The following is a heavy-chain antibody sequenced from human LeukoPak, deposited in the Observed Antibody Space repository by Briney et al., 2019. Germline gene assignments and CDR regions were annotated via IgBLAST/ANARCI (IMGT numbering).Heavy chain of an antibody. D-gene: IGHD3-10*01. CDR3: ARVLWFGEHPDAFDI. V-gene: IGHV1-18*01. Sequence: GASVKVSCKASGYTFTSYGISWVRQAPGQGLEWMGWISAYNGNTNYAQKLQGRATMTTDTSTSTAYMELRSLRSDDTAVYYCARVLWFGEHPDAFDIWGQGTMVTVSS. CDR1: GYTFTSYG. J-gene: IGHJ3*02. CDR2: ISAYNGNT.